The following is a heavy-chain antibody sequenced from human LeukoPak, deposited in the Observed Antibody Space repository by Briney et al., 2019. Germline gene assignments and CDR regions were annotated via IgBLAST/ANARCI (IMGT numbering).Heavy chain of an antibody. CDR1: GYSISSGYY. CDR3: ARLTRTFDY. Sequence: PSQTLSLTCAVSGYSISSGYYWGWIRQPPGKGLEWIGSIYHSGSTYYNPSLKSRVTISVDTSKNQFSLKLSSVTAADTAVYYCARLTRTFDYWGQGTLVTVSS. J-gene: IGHJ4*02. D-gene: IGHD2-2*01. CDR2: IYHSGST. V-gene: IGHV4-38-2*01.